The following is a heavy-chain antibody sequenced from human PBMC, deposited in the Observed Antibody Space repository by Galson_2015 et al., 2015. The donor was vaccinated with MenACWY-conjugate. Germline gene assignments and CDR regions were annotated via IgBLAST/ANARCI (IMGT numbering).Heavy chain of an antibody. Sequence: SETLSLTCTVSGGSVSSSSYYWGWIRQPPGKGLEWIGSIYYSGSTYYNPSLKSRVTISVDTSKNQFSLKLSSVTAADTAVYYCARDGGWGSYRYLDYWDQGTLVTVSS. V-gene: IGHV4-39*07. D-gene: IGHD3-16*02. CDR2: IYYSGST. J-gene: IGHJ4*02. CDR1: GGSVSSSSYY. CDR3: ARDGGWGSYRYLDY.